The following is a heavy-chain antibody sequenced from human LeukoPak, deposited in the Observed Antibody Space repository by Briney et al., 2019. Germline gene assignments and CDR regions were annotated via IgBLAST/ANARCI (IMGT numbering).Heavy chain of an antibody. CDR1: RVTLTELS. CDR2: FDPEDGET. D-gene: IGHD2-21*02. CDR3: ATVYCCGDCRGYAFDI. J-gene: IGHJ3*02. Sequence: ASVKVSCKVSRVTLTELSMQWVRQAPGKGLEWMGGFDPEDGETIYAQKFQGRVTMTEDTSIDTAYMELSSLRSEDTAVYYCATVYCCGDCRGYAFDIWGQGTMVTVSS. V-gene: IGHV1-24*01.